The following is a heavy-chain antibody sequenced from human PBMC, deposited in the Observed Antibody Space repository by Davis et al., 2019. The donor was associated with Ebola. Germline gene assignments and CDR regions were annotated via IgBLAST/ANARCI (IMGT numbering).Heavy chain of an antibody. CDR3: ARDTAGTQRGFDY. Sequence: SVKVSCKASGYTFYTHHVAWVRQAPGLGLEWMGWVIPMFGPTTYAQKFQGRVTICTDESTTTAYLELSSLTPDDTADYYCARDTAGTQRGFDYWGQGTLVTVSS. CDR1: GYTFYTHH. V-gene: IGHV1-69*05. J-gene: IGHJ4*02. CDR2: VIPMFGPT. D-gene: IGHD1-1*01.